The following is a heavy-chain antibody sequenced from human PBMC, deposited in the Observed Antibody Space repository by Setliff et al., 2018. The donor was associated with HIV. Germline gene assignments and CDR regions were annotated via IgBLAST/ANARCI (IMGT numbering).Heavy chain of an antibody. CDR2: TYYSGTT. J-gene: IGHJ6*03. CDR3: ARETYYYYMDV. CDR1: GDSISSGAYY. V-gene: IGHV4-31*03. Sequence: SETLSLTCTVSGDSISSGAYYWGWIRHHPGKGLEWIGYTYYSGTTYYNPSLKSRFVISRDTSKNEFSLKVYSVTAADTAMYYCARETYYYYMDVWGKGTTVTV. D-gene: IGHD2-21*01.